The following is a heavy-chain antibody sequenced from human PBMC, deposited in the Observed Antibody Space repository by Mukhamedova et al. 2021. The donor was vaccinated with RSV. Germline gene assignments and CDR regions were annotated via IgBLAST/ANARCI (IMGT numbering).Heavy chain of an antibody. V-gene: IGHV3-23*01. CDR3: AKGAADDKVDWFDP. J-gene: IGHJ5*02. CDR2: VTGSGSHT. D-gene: IGHD6-13*01. Sequence: QSTWKGLEWVSTVTGSGSHTFYADSVRGRFTISRDNSKNTLYLQMNSLRAEDTAVDYCAKGAADDKVDWFDPWGQGTLVTVSS.